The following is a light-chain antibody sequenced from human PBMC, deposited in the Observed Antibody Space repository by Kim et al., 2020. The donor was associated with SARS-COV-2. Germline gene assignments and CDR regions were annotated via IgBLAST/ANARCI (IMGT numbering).Light chain of an antibody. J-gene: IGLJ2*01. Sequence: APGKTARSTCGGNDIGSKSVYWYQQKPGQAPVLVIYYDSDRPSGIPERFSGSNSGNTAPLTISRVEAGDEADYYCQVWDSSSDRVVFGGGTQLTVL. V-gene: IGLV3-21*04. CDR1: DIGSKS. CDR2: YDS. CDR3: QVWDSSSDRVV.